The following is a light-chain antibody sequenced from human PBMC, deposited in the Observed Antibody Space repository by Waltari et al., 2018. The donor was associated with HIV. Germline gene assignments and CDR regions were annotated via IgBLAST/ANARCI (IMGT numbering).Light chain of an antibody. CDR2: DAS. V-gene: IGKV1-13*02. CDR3: QQFISYPVT. CDR1: QGISNA. J-gene: IGKJ5*01. Sequence: AVQLTQSPSSLSTSVGDRVTITCRASQGISNALAWYQQKPEKAPKLLIYDASTLASGVPSRCSGSGSGTDFTLTISSLQPEDFATYYCQQFISYPVTVGQGTRLEIK.